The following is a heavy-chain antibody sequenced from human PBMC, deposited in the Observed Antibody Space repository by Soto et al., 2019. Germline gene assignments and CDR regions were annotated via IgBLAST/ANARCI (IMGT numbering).Heavy chain of an antibody. CDR3: ARGQLGPLYYYYCGMDV. CDR2: INPNSGGT. V-gene: IGHV1-2*02. J-gene: IGHJ6*02. Sequence: QVQLVQSGAEVKKPGASVKVSCKASGYTFTGYYMHWVRQAPGQGLERMGWINPNSGGTNYAQKCQGRVTMTRDTSISTAYMELSRLRSDDTAVYYCARGQLGPLYYYYCGMDVWGQGTTVTVAS. CDR1: GYTFTGYY. D-gene: IGHD6-6*01.